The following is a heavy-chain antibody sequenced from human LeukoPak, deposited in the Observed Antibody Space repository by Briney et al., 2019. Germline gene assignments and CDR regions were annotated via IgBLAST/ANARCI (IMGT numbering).Heavy chain of an antibody. CDR2: ISGSGGST. V-gene: IGHV3-23*01. Sequence: PGGSLRLSCAASGFTFSSYAMSWVRQAPGKGLEWVSAISGSGGSTYYADSVKGRFTISRDNSKNTLYLQMNSLRAEDTAVYYCAKQYYYDSSGLLGFDYWGQGTLVTVSS. D-gene: IGHD3-22*01. J-gene: IGHJ4*02. CDR1: GFTFSSYA. CDR3: AKQYYYDSSGLLGFDY.